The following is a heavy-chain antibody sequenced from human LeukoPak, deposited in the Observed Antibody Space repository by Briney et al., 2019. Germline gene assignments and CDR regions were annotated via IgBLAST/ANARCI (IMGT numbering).Heavy chain of an antibody. D-gene: IGHD2-15*01. CDR3: ARVSAAGSMSGGRWNF. V-gene: IGHV1-18*04. CDR1: LYTFTIYG. J-gene: IGHJ4*02. CDR2: ISAENGNT. Sequence: ASAKDSCKPSLYTFTIYGISAVRDTPGQRVECMGGISAENGNTNYAHKLQGRVTMTTDTSKSTAYLELRSLRSDDTAVYYCARVSAAGSMSGGRWNFWGQGTLVTVSS.